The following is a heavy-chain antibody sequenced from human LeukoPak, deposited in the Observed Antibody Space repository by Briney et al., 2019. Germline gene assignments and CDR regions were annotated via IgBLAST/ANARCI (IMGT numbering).Heavy chain of an antibody. CDR2: IYTSGST. CDR1: GGSISSGSYY. V-gene: IGHV4-61*02. CDR3: ARPGRDYYDSGGYDAFDI. J-gene: IGHJ3*02. D-gene: IGHD3-22*01. Sequence: SETLSLTCTVSGGSISSGSYYWSWIRQPAGKGLEWIGRIYTSGSTNYNPSLKSRVTISVDTSKNQFSLKLSSVTAADTAVYHCARPGRDYYDSGGYDAFDIWGQGTMVTVSS.